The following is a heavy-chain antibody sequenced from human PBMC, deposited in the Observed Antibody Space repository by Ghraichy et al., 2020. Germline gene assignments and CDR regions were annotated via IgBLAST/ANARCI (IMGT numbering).Heavy chain of an antibody. V-gene: IGHV3-23*01. Sequence: GSLRLSCAASGFTFSSYAMSWVRQAPGKGLEWVSAISGSGGSTYYADSVKGRFTISRDNSKNTLYLQMNSLRAEDTAVYYCAKGPIALIAVAAYFDYWGQGALVTVSS. CDR1: GFTFSSYA. CDR2: ISGSGGST. D-gene: IGHD6-19*01. CDR3: AKGPIALIAVAAYFDY. J-gene: IGHJ4*02.